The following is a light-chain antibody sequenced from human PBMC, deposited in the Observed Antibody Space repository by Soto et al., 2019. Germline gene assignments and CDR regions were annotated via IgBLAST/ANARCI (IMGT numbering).Light chain of an antibody. Sequence: QSVLTQPASVSGSPGQSITISCTGTSSDVAGYNYVSWYQQDPGKAPKLMIYEVSNRPSGVSNRFSGSKSGNTASLTISGLQAEDEADYYCSLYTSSCTLNVFGTGTKVTVL. V-gene: IGLV2-14*01. CDR1: SSDVAGYNY. CDR3: SLYTSSCTLNV. CDR2: EVS. J-gene: IGLJ1*01.